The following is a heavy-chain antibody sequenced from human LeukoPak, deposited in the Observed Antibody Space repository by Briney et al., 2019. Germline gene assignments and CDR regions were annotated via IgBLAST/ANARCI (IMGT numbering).Heavy chain of an antibody. CDR3: ARIRLGPYGGNSGDAFDI. Sequence: PGGSLRLSCAASGFTFSSYGMHWVRQAPGKGLEWVAFIRYDGSNKYYADSVKGRFTISRDNAKNSLYLQMNSLRAEDTAVYYCARIRLGPYGGNSGDAFDIWGQGTMVTVSS. V-gene: IGHV3-30*02. CDR1: GFTFSSYG. CDR2: IRYDGSNK. J-gene: IGHJ3*02. D-gene: IGHD4-23*01.